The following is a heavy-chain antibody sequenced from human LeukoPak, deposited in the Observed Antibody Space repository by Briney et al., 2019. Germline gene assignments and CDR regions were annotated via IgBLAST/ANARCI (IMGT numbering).Heavy chain of an antibody. D-gene: IGHD3-9*01. CDR1: GGSISSYY. V-gene: IGHV4-59*12. CDR3: AIRLATSRLATATTWFDP. J-gene: IGHJ5*02. CDR2: IYYSGST. Sequence: PSETLSLTCTVSGGSISSYYWSWIRQPPGKGLEWIGYIYYSGSTNYNPSLKSRVTISVDSSKRQFSLDLTSVTAADTAVYYCAIRLATSRLATATTWFDPWGQGTLVSVSS.